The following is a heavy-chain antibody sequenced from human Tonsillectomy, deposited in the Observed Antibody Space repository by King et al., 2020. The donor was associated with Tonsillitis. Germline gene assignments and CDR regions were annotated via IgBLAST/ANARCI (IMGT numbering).Heavy chain of an antibody. CDR1: GFTFSSYG. V-gene: IGHV3-33*01. CDR2: IWYDGSNK. Sequence: VQLVESGGGVVQPGRSLRLSCAASGFTFSSYGMHWVRQAPGKGLEWVAVIWYDGSNKYYADFVKGRFTISRDNSKNTLYLQMNSLGAEDTAVYYCARGAYCSSTSCYRDAFDIWGQGTMVTVSS. CDR3: ARGAYCSSTSCYRDAFDI. J-gene: IGHJ3*02. D-gene: IGHD2-2*02.